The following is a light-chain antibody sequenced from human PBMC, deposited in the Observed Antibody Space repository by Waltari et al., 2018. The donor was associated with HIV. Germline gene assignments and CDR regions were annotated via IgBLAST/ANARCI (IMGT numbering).Light chain of an antibody. Sequence: DIVMTQSPLSLPVTPGEPRSISCRSSQSLLHSNGYNYLDWYLQKPGQSPQLLIYLGSNRASGVPDRFSGSGSGTDFTLKISRVEAEDVGVYYCMQALQTPRTFGQGTKVEIK. CDR1: QSLLHSNGYNY. CDR3: MQALQTPRT. CDR2: LGS. J-gene: IGKJ1*01. V-gene: IGKV2-28*01.